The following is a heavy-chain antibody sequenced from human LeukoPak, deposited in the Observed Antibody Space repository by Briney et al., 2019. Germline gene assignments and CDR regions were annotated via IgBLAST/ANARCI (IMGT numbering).Heavy chain of an antibody. Sequence: SETLSLTCTVSGGSISSGSYYWSWIRQPAGKGLEWIGRIYTSGSTNYNPSLKSRVTISVDTSKNQFSLKLSSVTAADTAVYYCARAKDMVMYAFDIWGQGTMVTVSS. J-gene: IGHJ3*02. CDR1: GGSISSGSYY. CDR2: IYTSGST. CDR3: ARAKDMVMYAFDI. V-gene: IGHV4-61*02. D-gene: IGHD5-18*01.